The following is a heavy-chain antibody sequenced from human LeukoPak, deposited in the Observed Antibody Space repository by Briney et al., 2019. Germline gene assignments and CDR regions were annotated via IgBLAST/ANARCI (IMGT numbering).Heavy chain of an antibody. J-gene: IGHJ4*02. Sequence: GGSLRLSCAASGFTFRSYGMHWVRQAPGKGLEWVAVIWYDGSNKYYADSVKGRSTVSRDNSKNTLYLQMSSLRAEDTAVYYCATAVASSSGWYADYWGQGTLVTVSS. CDR1: GFTFRSYG. CDR3: ATAVASSSGWYADY. V-gene: IGHV3-33*01. D-gene: IGHD6-19*01. CDR2: IWYDGSNK.